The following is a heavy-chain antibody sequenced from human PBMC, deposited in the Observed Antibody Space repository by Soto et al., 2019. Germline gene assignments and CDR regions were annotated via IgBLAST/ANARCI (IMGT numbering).Heavy chain of an antibody. CDR2: ISSSSSTI. CDR1: GITFTNYW. V-gene: IGHV3-48*02. D-gene: IGHD3-3*01. J-gene: IGHJ5*02. Sequence: GGSLRLSCVASGITFTNYWMHWVRQAPGKGLEWVSYISSSSSTIYYADSVKGRFTISRDNAKNSLYLQMNSLRDEDTAVYYCARESRFLEWLSLNWFDPWGQGTLVTVS. CDR3: ARESRFLEWLSLNWFDP.